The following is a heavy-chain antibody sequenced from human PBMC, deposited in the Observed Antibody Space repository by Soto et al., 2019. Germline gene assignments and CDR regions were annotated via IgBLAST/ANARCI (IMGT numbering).Heavy chain of an antibody. D-gene: IGHD1-1*01. V-gene: IGHV3-21*01. CDR1: GFTFSSYR. J-gene: IGHJ6*02. CDR3: AKERGRNRNFAMDG. Sequence: WGSLRLSCVASGFTFSSYRMNWVRQAPGKGLEWVSSISSSSSYIYYADSVKGRFTISRDNAKNSLYPQMNTLRHEDTAVYYCAKERGRNRNFAMDGWGQGTSVTVSS. CDR2: ISSSSSYI.